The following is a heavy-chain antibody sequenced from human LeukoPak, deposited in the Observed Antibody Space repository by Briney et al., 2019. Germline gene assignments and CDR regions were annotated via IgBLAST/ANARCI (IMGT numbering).Heavy chain of an antibody. CDR2: IYYSGST. CDR1: GGSISSSSYY. Sequence: SETLSLTCTVSGGSISSSSYYWGWIRQPPGKGLEWIGSIYYSGSTYYNPSLKSRVTISVDTSKNQFSLKLSSVTAADTAVYYCARQIGSKGYIVGIAAAGHFDYWGQGTLVTVSS. J-gene: IGHJ4*02. D-gene: IGHD6-13*01. V-gene: IGHV4-39*01. CDR3: ARQIGSKGYIVGIAAAGHFDY.